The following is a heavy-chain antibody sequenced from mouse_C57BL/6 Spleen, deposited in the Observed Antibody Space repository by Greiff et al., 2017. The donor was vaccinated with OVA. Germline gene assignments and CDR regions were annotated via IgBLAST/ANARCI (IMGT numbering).Heavy chain of an antibody. Sequence: EVKVEESGPGLVKPSQSLSLTCSVTGYSFTSGYYWNWIRQVPGNKLEWMGYISYDGSNNSNPSLKNRISITRDTSKNQFFLKLNSVTTEDTATYYCARGLYFDYWGQGTTLTVSS. CDR2: ISYDGSN. V-gene: IGHV3-6*01. CDR3: ARGLYFDY. CDR1: GYSFTSGYY. J-gene: IGHJ2*01.